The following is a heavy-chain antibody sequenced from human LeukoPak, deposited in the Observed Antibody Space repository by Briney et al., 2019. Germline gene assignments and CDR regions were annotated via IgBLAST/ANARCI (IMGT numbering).Heavy chain of an antibody. Sequence: GGSLGLSCAASGFTFSIYGMHWVRQAPGKGLEWVAVIGYDASNKYYADSVKGRFTISRDNSKNALYLRMNSLRAEDTAVYYCAHWGRSGPFDYWGQGPLVTVYS. D-gene: IGHD3-10*01. CDR1: GFTFSIYG. J-gene: IGHJ4*02. CDR2: IGYDASNK. CDR3: AHWGRSGPFDY. V-gene: IGHV3-33*01.